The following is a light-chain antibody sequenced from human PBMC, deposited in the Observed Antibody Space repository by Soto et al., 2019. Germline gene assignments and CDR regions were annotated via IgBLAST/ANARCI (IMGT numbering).Light chain of an antibody. CDR3: QQYGSSPLT. Sequence: EIVLTQSPGTLSLSPGERATLSCRASQSVSSSYVAWYQQKPGQAPRLLIYGASSRATGIPDRFSGSGSRTDFTLTISRLEPEYFAVYYCQQYGSSPLTFGGGTKVEIK. CDR2: GAS. V-gene: IGKV3-20*01. CDR1: QSVSSSY. J-gene: IGKJ4*01.